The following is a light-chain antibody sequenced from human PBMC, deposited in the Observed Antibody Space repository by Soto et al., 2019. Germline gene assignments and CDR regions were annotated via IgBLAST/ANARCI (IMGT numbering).Light chain of an antibody. J-gene: IGKJ5*01. CDR1: QSVSSN. Sequence: EIVMTQSPATLSVSPGERATLSCRASQSVSSNLAWYQQKPGQAPSPLIFDASTRATGVAARFSGSGSGTEFTLTISSLQSEDSAVYYCQQYNIWPPITFGQGTRLEIK. CDR3: QQYNIWPPIT. V-gene: IGKV3-15*01. CDR2: DAS.